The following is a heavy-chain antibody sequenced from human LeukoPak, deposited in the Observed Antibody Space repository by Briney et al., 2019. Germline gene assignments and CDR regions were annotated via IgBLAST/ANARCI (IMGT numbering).Heavy chain of an antibody. V-gene: IGHV1-18*04. D-gene: IGHD3-22*01. CDR2: FGAYNGNT. Sequence: ASVKVSCKASGYTFTSYGISWGRQAPGQGHEWVGCFGAYNGNTNYAQKLQGRVTITTDTCTSTAYMELRSLRSDDTAVYYYATAYYDSSTYYFDYWGQGTLVTVSS. J-gene: IGHJ4*02. CDR3: ATAYYDSSTYYFDY. CDR1: GYTFTSYG.